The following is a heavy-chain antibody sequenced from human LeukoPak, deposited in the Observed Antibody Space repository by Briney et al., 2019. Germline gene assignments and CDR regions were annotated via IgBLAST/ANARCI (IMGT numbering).Heavy chain of an antibody. D-gene: IGHD3-3*01. CDR3: ARVGTTTMYYDFWSGYSNFDY. J-gene: IGHJ4*02. CDR2: IYHSGST. CDR1: GYSISSGYY. Sequence: KPSETLSLTCTVSGYSISSGYYWGWIRQPPGKGLEWIGSIYHSGSTYYNPSLKSRVTISVDTSKNQFSLKLSSVTAADTAVYYCARVGTTTMYYDFWSGYSNFDYWGQGTLVTVSS. V-gene: IGHV4-38-2*02.